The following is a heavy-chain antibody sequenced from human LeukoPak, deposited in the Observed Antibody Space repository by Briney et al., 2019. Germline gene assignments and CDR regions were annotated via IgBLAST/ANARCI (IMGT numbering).Heavy chain of an antibody. CDR2: ISAYNGNT. J-gene: IGHJ4*02. Sequence: ASVKVSCKASNYTFTNYGISWVRQAPGQGLEWMGWISAYNGNTNYAQKLQGRVTMTTDTSTSTAYMELRSLRSDDTAVYYCARDRCSSTSCYIDYWGQGTLVTVSS. D-gene: IGHD2-2*01. V-gene: IGHV1-18*01. CDR3: ARDRCSSTSCYIDY. CDR1: NYTFTNYG.